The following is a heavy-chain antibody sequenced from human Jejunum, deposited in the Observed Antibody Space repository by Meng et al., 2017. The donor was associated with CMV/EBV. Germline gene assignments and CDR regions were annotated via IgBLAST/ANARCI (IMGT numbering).Heavy chain of an antibody. Sequence: GFTFSNYEMNWVRQAPGKGLEWVSYICSSGSNIQYADSVKGRFTISRDNAKNSLYLQMSSLRAEDTAVYYCASETEGSNYDAFDIWGQGTVVTVSS. CDR1: GFTFSNYE. D-gene: IGHD4-11*01. CDR2: ICSSGSNI. V-gene: IGHV3-48*03. CDR3: ASETEGSNYDAFDI. J-gene: IGHJ3*02.